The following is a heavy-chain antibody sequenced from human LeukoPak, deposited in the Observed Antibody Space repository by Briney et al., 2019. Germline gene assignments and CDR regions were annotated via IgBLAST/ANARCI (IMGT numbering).Heavy chain of an antibody. CDR3: AKRSGDY. V-gene: IGHV3-23*01. Sequence: GGTLRLSCAASGFIFNSYGMSWVRQAPGKGLEWVSAISGSGGSTYYADSVKGRFTISRDNSKNTLYLRMNSLRAEDTAVYYCAKRSGDYWGQGTLVTVSS. J-gene: IGHJ4*02. CDR2: ISGSGGST. CDR1: GFIFNSYG. D-gene: IGHD2-15*01.